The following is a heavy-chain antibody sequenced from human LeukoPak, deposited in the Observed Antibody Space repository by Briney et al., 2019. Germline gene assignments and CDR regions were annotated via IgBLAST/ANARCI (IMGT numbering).Heavy chain of an antibody. CDR3: ARRQYGSGSPLYY. Sequence: GASVKVSCKASGYTFTSYDINWGRQTTGQGLEWMGLMNPNSGNTGYAQKFQGRVTITGNTSLTKAYMEMSRLRSEDTAVYYCARRQYGSGSPLYYWGQGTLVTVSS. V-gene: IGHV1-8*01. J-gene: IGHJ4*02. CDR1: GYTFTSYD. CDR2: MNPNSGNT. D-gene: IGHD3-10*01.